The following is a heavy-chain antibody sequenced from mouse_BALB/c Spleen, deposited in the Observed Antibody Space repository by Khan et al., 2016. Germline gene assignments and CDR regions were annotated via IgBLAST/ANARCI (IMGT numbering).Heavy chain of an antibody. CDR2: ILPGSGST. Sequence: QVQLQQSGAELMKPGASVKISCKATGYTFSSYWIEWVKQRPGHGLEWIGAILPGSGSTNYKEKFKGKATFTADTSSNTAYMQIRSLTSEDSAVYYCARKGITTARYFDVWGAGTTVTVSS. CDR3: ARKGITTARYFDV. V-gene: IGHV1-9*01. CDR1: GYTFSSYW. D-gene: IGHD1-2*01. J-gene: IGHJ1*01.